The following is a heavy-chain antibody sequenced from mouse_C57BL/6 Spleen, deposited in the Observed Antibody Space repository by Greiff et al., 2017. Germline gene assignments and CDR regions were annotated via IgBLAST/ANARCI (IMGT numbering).Heavy chain of an antibody. CDR2: IDPDTGGT. V-gene: IGHV1-15*01. CDR1: GYTFTDYE. Sequence: QVQLQQSGAELVRPGASVTLSCKASGYTFTDYEMHWVKQTPVHGLEWIGAIDPDTGGTAYNQKFKGKAILTADKSSSSAYMELRSLTSEDSAVYYCTTEGRTPFAYWGQGTLVTVSA. J-gene: IGHJ3*01. CDR3: TTEGRTPFAY.